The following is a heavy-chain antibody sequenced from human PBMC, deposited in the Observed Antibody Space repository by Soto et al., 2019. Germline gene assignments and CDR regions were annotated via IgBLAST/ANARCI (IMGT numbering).Heavy chain of an antibody. V-gene: IGHV3-30*18. CDR3: AKTVLGYWTNGVCYTLHY. Sequence: GGSLRLSCAASGFTFSSYGMHWVRQAPGKGLEWVAVISYDGSDKYYADSVKGRFTISRDNSKSTLYLQMNSLRAEDTAVYYCAKTVLGYWTNGVCYTLHYWSQVTLV. J-gene: IGHJ4*02. CDR1: GFTFSSYG. CDR2: ISYDGSDK. D-gene: IGHD2-8*01.